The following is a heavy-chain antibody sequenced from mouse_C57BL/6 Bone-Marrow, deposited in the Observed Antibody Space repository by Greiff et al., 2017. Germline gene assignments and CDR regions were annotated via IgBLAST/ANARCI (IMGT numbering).Heavy chain of an antibody. J-gene: IGHJ1*03. CDR2: INPSSGYP. CDR1: GYTFPCYT. Sequence: QLQQSGAELARPGASVKMSCKASGYTFPCYTMHWVKQRPGQGLEWIGYINPSSGYPKYNQKFKDKATLTADKSSSTAYMQLSSLTSEDSAVDYGARWTTVVGHWYFDVWGTGTTVTVSS. V-gene: IGHV1-4*01. CDR3: ARWTTVVGHWYFDV. D-gene: IGHD1-1*01.